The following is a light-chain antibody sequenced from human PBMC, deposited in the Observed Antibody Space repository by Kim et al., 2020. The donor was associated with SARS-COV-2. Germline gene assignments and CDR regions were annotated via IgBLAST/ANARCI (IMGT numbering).Light chain of an antibody. V-gene: IGKV1-33*01. CDR3: QQYNNLQAIT. J-gene: IGKJ5*01. Sequence: DIQLTQSPSSVSASVGDSVTITCQASQDIRKFLSWYQHKPGKAPELLISDASTLRTGVPSRFSGSASGTHFTFTISNLQPEDIATYYCQQYNNLQAITFGQGTRLEIK. CDR2: DAS. CDR1: QDIRKF.